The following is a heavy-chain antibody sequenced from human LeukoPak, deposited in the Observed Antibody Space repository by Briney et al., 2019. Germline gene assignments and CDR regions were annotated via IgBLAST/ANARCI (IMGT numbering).Heavy chain of an antibody. V-gene: IGHV1-18*01. CDR1: GYTFTSYG. CDR2: ISAYNGNT. D-gene: IGHD2-15*01. CDR3: ALVLGYCSGGSCYGGFDP. J-gene: IGHJ5*02. Sequence: GASVKVSCKASGYTFTSYGISWVRQAPGQGLEWMGWISAYNGNTNYAQKLQGRVTMTTDTSTSTAYMELRSLRSDDTAVYYCALVLGYCSGGSCYGGFDPWGQGTLVTVSS.